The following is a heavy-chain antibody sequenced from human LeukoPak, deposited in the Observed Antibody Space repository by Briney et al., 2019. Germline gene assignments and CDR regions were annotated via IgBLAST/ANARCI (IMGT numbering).Heavy chain of an antibody. J-gene: IGHJ4*02. V-gene: IGHV4-39*07. D-gene: IGHD3-22*01. Sequence: SETLSLTCTVSGGPISSSSYYWGWIRQPPGKGLEWIGSIYYSGSTYYNPSLKSRVTISVDTSKNQFSLKLSSVTAADTAVYYCARVEGDYYYDSSGYYSYWGQGTLVTVSS. CDR1: GGPISSSSYY. CDR3: ARVEGDYYYDSSGYYSY. CDR2: IYYSGST.